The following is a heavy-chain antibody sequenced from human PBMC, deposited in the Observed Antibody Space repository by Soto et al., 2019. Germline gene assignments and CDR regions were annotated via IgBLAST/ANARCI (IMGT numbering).Heavy chain of an antibody. D-gene: IGHD3-10*01. CDR1: GDTFKNCV. CDR2: IIPHFGTT. Sequence: QVQVVQSGVEVRRPGSSVKVSCKASGDTFKNCVISWVRQAPGQGLEWMGGIIPHFGTTDFAQRFQGSLTITTDESTTTAYMELSRLRSEDTATYYCAAELGFGKLSVVWGQGTTVIVSS. J-gene: IGHJ6*02. V-gene: IGHV1-69*01. CDR3: AAELGFGKLSVV.